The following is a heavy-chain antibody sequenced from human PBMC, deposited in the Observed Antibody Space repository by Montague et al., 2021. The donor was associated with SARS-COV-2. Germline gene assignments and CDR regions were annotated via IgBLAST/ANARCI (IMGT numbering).Heavy chain of an antibody. D-gene: IGHD1-1*01. CDR3: ARAQNICFIANCVNYFDL. J-gene: IGHJ4*02. CDR1: GGSIRSYY. CDR2: VHYTGST. V-gene: IGHV4-59*01. Sequence: SETRSLTCEVSGGSIRSYYWSWIRQSPGKGLEWIGDVHYTGSTKYNPSLKTRVTLSLDTPKNHFSLRLNSVTAADTAVYYRARAQNICFIANCVNYFDLWGLGALVSVSS.